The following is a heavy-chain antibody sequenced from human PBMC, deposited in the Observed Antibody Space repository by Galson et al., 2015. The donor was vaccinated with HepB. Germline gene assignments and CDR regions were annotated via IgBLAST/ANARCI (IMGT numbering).Heavy chain of an antibody. CDR1: GFTFSSYS. CDR3: ARGSIIAAAGAQEVGFDY. Sequence: SLRLSCAASGFTFSSYSMNRVRQAPGKGLEWVSSISSSSSYIYYADSVKGRFTISRDNAKNSLYLQMNSLRAEDTAVYYCARGSIIAAAGAQEVGFDYWGQGTLVTVSS. CDR2: ISSSSSYI. J-gene: IGHJ4*02. V-gene: IGHV3-21*01. D-gene: IGHD6-13*01.